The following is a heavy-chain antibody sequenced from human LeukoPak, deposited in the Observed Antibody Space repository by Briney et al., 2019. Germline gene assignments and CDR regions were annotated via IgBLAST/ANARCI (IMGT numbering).Heavy chain of an antibody. CDR3: AKDLTVTTLGYFDL. CDR2: IIGSGGST. CDR1: GFTFSSYA. D-gene: IGHD4-17*01. V-gene: IGHV3-23*01. Sequence: PGGSLRLSCAASGFTFSSYAMSWVRQAPGKGLEWVSGIIGSGGSTPYADPVKGRFSISRDNSKNTLYLQMNSLRAEDTAVYYCAKDLTVTTLGYFDLWGRGTLVTVSS. J-gene: IGHJ2*01.